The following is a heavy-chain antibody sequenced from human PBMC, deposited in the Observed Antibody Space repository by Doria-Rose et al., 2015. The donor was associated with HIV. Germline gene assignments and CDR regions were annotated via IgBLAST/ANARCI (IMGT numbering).Heavy chain of an antibody. CDR2: IFSDAER. J-gene: IGHJ4*02. V-gene: IGHV2-26*01. D-gene: IGHD6-13*01. CDR3: ARIKSSRWYHKYYFDF. CDR1: GVSLSSPGMG. Sequence: SGPVLVKPTETLTLTCTVSGVSLSSPGMGVSWIRQPPGKALEWLANIFSDAERSYKTSLKSRLTISRATSKSQVVLTMTDMDPVDTATYYCARIKSSRWYHKYYFDFWGQGTLVIVSA.